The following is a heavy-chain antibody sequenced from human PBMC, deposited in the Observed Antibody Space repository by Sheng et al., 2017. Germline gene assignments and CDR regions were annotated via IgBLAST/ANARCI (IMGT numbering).Heavy chain of an antibody. D-gene: IGHD1-26*01. Sequence: EMQLLESGGGLVQPGGSLRVSCVASGFTFRSYAMSWVRQAPGKGLEWVSGISPGGSSTYYADSVKGRFTISRDTSKKTLYLQMNSLRAEDTALYYCAQGAVGRNYYFSSWGQGTLVTVSS. J-gene: IGHJ4*02. CDR3: AQGAVGRNYYFSS. CDR2: ISPGGSST. V-gene: IGHV3-23*01. CDR1: GFTFRSYA.